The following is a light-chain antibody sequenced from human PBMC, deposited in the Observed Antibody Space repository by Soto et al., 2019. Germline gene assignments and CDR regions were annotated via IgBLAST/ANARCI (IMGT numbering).Light chain of an antibody. V-gene: IGKV3-20*01. CDR3: QQYGSSIT. Sequence: EIVLTQSPGSLSLSPGERATLSCKASQSVTNNFLAWYQQKPGQAPRLLIYGASSRATGIPDRFSGSGSGTDFTLTISRLEPVDFAVYYCQQYGSSITFGQGTRLEIK. CDR2: GAS. CDR1: QSVTNNF. J-gene: IGKJ5*01.